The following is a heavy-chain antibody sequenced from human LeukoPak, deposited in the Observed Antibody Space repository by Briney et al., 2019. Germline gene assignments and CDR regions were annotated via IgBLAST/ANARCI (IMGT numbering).Heavy chain of an antibody. D-gene: IGHD5/OR15-5a*01. J-gene: IGHJ6*02. CDR2: ISSSSDYI. V-gene: IGHV3-21*01. Sequence: GGSLRLSCPASGFTFSDYSMSWVRQAPGKGLEWVSFISSSSDYIYYADSVKGRFTISRDNARNSLYLQMNSLRAEDTAVYYCARSRSVSNYKGMDVWGQGTTVTVSS. CDR1: GFTFSDYS. CDR3: ARSRSVSNYKGMDV.